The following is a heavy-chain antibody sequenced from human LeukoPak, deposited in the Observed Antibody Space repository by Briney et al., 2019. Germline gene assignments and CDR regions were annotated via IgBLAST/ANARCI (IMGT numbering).Heavy chain of an antibody. V-gene: IGHV3-21*01. CDR1: GFTFSSYS. CDR2: ISSSSSYI. CDR3: ASPGYYDILTGYHPIHY. D-gene: IGHD3-9*01. J-gene: IGHJ4*02. Sequence: GGSLRLSCAASGFTFSSYSMNWVRQAPGKGLEWVSTISSSSSYIYYADSVKGRFTISRDNAKNSLYLQMNSLRAEDTAVYYCASPGYYDILTGYHPIHYWGQGTLVTVSS.